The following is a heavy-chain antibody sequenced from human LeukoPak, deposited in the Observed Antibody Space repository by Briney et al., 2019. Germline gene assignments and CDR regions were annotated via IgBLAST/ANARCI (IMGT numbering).Heavy chain of an antibody. CDR2: VYHSGNT. CDR1: GGSISNNDYY. V-gene: IGHV4-39*01. CDR3: ARHWFGESTHFDY. Sequence: SETLSLTCTVSGGSISNNDYYWGWIRQPPGKGLEWIGSVYHSGNTKYNAALKSRVTTSVDTSKNQIFLKLSSVTAADTAIYYCARHWFGESTHFDYWGPGTLVTVSS. D-gene: IGHD3-10*01. J-gene: IGHJ4*02.